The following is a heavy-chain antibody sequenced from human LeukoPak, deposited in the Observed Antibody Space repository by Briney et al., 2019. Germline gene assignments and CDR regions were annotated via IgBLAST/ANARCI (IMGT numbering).Heavy chain of an antibody. D-gene: IGHD3-3*01. Sequence: GGSLRLSCAASGFTFSSYGMHWVRQAPGKGLEWVAFIRYDGSNKYYADSVKGRFTISRDNSKNTLYLQMNSLRAEDTAVYYCAKVFGNYDFWGGYYTGDYWGQGTLVTVSS. CDR3: AKVFGNYDFWGGYYTGDY. CDR2: IRYDGSNK. V-gene: IGHV3-30*02. CDR1: GFTFSSYG. J-gene: IGHJ4*02.